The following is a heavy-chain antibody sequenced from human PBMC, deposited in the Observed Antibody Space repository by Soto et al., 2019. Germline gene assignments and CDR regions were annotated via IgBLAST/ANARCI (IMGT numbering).Heavy chain of an antibody. CDR2: IYYSGST. Sequence: SETLSLTCTVSGGSISSSSYYWGWIRQPPGKGLEWIGSIYYSGSTYYNPSLKSRVTISVDTSKNQFSLKLSSVTAADTAVHYCARSPSFWGSDEGAFDIWGQGTMVTVSS. CDR3: ARSPSFWGSDEGAFDI. D-gene: IGHD7-27*01. CDR1: GGSISSSSYY. V-gene: IGHV4-39*01. J-gene: IGHJ3*02.